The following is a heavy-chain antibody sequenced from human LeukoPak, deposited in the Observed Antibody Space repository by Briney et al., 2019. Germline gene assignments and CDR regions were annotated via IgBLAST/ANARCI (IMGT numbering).Heavy chain of an antibody. J-gene: IGHJ4*02. CDR3: AKEWLLRGYYSIDY. D-gene: IGHD3-3*01. Sequence: GRCLRLSCAASGFTFSSYGMHWVSQAPDKGLEWVAFIRYDGSNKYYADSVKDRFTISRDNSKNTLYLQMNSQIAEDTPVYYCAKEWLLRGYYSIDYWGQGTLVTVSS. V-gene: IGHV3-30*02. CDR1: GFTFSSYG. CDR2: IRYDGSNK.